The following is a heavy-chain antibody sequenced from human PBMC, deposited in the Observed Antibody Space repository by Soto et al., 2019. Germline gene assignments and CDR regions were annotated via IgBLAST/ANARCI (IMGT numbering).Heavy chain of an antibody. Sequence: QVQLQESGPGLVNPSGTLPLTCAVSGGSISSSNWWSWVRHPPGKGLEWIGEIYHSGSTNYNPSLKSRVNISVDKSKNQFSLKLSSVPAADTAVYYCARDSSSGPWDDWGQGTLVTVS. CDR1: GGSISSSNW. V-gene: IGHV4-4*02. D-gene: IGHD6-6*01. J-gene: IGHJ4*02. CDR2: IYHSGST. CDR3: ARDSSSGPWDD.